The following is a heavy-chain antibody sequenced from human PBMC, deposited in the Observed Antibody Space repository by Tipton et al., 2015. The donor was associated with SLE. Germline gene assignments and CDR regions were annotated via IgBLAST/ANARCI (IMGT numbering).Heavy chain of an antibody. V-gene: IGHV3-23*01. D-gene: IGHD2-21*01. Sequence: SLRLSCAASGFTFSSYAMSWVRQAPGEGLEWVSAISGSGGSTYYADSVKGRFTISRDNAKNSLYLQMNSLRAEDTAVYYCARVGTYCGGDCAPYDYWGQGTLVTVSS. J-gene: IGHJ4*02. CDR2: ISGSGGST. CDR1: GFTFSSYA. CDR3: ARVGTYCGGDCAPYDY.